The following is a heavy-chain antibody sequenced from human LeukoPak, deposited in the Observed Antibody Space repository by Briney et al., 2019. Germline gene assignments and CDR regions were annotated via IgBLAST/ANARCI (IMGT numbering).Heavy chain of an antibody. J-gene: IGHJ6*02. CDR3: ARGGSSSSYYNNYGMDV. D-gene: IGHD6-13*01. V-gene: IGHV1-8*01. CDR2: MNPKRGNT. Sequence: ASVKVSCKASGYSLTSFDINWVRQGSGQGLEWMEWMNPKRGNTGYAPRFQGRVTITRDTSINTAFMELSSLRPDDTAIYYCARGGSSSSYYNNYGMDVWGQGTTITVSS. CDR1: GYSLTSFD.